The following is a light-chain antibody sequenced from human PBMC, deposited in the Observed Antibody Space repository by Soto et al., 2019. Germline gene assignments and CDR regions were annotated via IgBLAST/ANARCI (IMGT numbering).Light chain of an antibody. CDR2: EVT. Sequence: QSALTQPASVSGSPGQSITISCAGTRDDIGAYDYVSWCQQHPGNAPKLLVYEVTNRPSGVSDRFSGSKSGNTASLTISGLQAEDEADYYCNPYTNSSAVVFGGGTKVTVL. J-gene: IGLJ2*01. CDR1: RDDIGAYDY. CDR3: NPYTNSSAVV. V-gene: IGLV2-14*01.